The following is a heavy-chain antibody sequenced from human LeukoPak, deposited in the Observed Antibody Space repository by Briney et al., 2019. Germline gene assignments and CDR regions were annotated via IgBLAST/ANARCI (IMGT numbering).Heavy chain of an antibody. CDR1: GFTVSSNY. J-gene: IGHJ5*02. CDR2: IYSAGST. Sequence: GGCLRLSCVVSGFTVSSNYMSWVRQAPGKGLEWVSIIYSAGSTFYADSVKGRFTISRDNSKNTVYLQMNSLRAEDTAVYYCARANSATIPGVDPWGQGTLVTVSS. D-gene: IGHD1-26*01. V-gene: IGHV3-53*01. CDR3: ARANSATIPGVDP.